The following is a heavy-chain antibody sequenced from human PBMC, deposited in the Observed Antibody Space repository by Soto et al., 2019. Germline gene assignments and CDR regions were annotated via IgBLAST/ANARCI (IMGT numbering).Heavy chain of an antibody. CDR1: GVTFSSYA. J-gene: IGHJ4*02. V-gene: IGHV3-23*01. CDR3: AKDPKLLRFLEWLSYYFDY. Sequence: EVQLLESGGGLVQPGGSLRLSCAASGVTFSSYAMSWVRQAPGKGLEWVSAISGSGGSTYYADSVKGRFTISRDNSKNTLYMQMNSLRAEDTAVYYCAKDPKLLRFLEWLSYYFDYWGQGTLVTVSS. D-gene: IGHD3-3*01. CDR2: ISGSGGST.